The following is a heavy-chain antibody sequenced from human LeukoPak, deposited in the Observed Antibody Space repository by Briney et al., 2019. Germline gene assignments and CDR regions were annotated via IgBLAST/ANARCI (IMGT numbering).Heavy chain of an antibody. CDR2: IVGSGSTI. CDR3: ARVGYSYGTSFDY. D-gene: IGHD5-18*01. CDR1: GFTFSSYE. Sequence: PGGSLRLSCAASGFTFSSYEMNWVRQAPGKGLEWVSYIVGSGSTINYADSVKGRFTISRDNAKNSLFLQMNSLRAEDTAIYYCARVGYSYGTSFDYWGQGTLVTVSS. J-gene: IGHJ4*02. V-gene: IGHV3-48*03.